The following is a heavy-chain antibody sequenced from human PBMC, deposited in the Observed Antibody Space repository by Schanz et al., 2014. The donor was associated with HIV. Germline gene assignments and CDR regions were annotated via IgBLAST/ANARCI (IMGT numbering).Heavy chain of an antibody. V-gene: IGHV3-33*01. Sequence: QVQLVESGGGVVQPGRSLRLSCSASGITFSTSGPPWARQPPGKGLGWGAVIWYDGSKKYYADSVKGRFTISRDNSKNTLYLQMNSLRAEDTAVYYCYGDESGYWGQGTLVTVSS. J-gene: IGHJ4*02. CDR1: GITFSTSG. D-gene: IGHD4-17*01. CDR2: IWYDGSKK. CDR3: YGDESGY.